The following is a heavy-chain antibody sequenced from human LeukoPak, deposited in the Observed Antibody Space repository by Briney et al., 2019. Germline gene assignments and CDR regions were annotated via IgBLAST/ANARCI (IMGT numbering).Heavy chain of an antibody. CDR2: IYTSGST. V-gene: IGHV4-61*02. CDR3: ARGFYYASGSYNFDY. D-gene: IGHD3-10*01. CDR1: GGSISSGNYY. J-gene: IGHJ4*02. Sequence: SETLSLTCTVSGGSISSGNYYWSWIRRPAGKGLEWIGRIYTSGSTNFHPSLKSRVTISVDTSKNQFSLKLSSVTAADTAVYYCARGFYYASGSYNFDYWGQGTLVTVSS.